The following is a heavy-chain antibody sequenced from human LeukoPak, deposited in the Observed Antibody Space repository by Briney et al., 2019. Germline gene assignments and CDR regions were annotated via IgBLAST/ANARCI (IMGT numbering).Heavy chain of an antibody. Sequence: SETLSLTCTVSGYSISSGYYWGWIRQPPGKGLEWIGSIYHSGSTYYNPSLKSRVTISVDTSKNQFSLKLSSVTAADTAVYYCARDRWSNDYGGNGGMDVWGQGTTVTVSS. CDR2: IYHSGST. CDR1: GYSISSGYY. D-gene: IGHD4-23*01. CDR3: ARDRWSNDYGGNGGMDV. J-gene: IGHJ6*02. V-gene: IGHV4-38-2*02.